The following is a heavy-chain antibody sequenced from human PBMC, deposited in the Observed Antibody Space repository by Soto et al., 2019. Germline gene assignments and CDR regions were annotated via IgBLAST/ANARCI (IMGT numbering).Heavy chain of an antibody. V-gene: IGHV4-39*01. J-gene: IGHJ6*02. CDR2: MFYSGLT. CDR1: VYSFTSSDYY. Sequence: ETLSLTCSVSVYSFTSSDYYWAWILQPPGKGLEWIGSMFYSGLTYYNPSLKSRVTLSVDTSKNQFSVRLNSVTAADTAVYYCAPLSVSLSGPYGIHVWGQGTTVTVSS. CDR3: APLSVSLSGPYGIHV. D-gene: IGHD2-15*01.